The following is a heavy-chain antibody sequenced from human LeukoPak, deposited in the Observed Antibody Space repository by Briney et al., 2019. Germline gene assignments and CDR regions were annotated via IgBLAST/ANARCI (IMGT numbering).Heavy chain of an antibody. CDR2: INHRGGT. CDR3: ARQAQSATRERSGWYFDL. J-gene: IGHJ2*01. CDR1: GDSIRSDGYF. Sequence: PSETLSLTCTVSGDSIRSDGYFWTWIRQQPGKGLEWIGAINHRGGTNYNPSLKSRVTLSVDTSKNQFSLKLSSVTAADTAVYYCARQAQSATRERSGWYFDLWGRGTLVTVSS. D-gene: IGHD5-24*01. V-gene: IGHV4-39*01.